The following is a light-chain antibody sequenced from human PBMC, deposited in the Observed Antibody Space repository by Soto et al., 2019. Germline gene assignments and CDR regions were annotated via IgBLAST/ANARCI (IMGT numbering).Light chain of an antibody. V-gene: IGKV4-1*01. CDR3: QGYHSAPQT. J-gene: IGKJ1*01. CDR1: QSVLFSPNNKNY. CDR2: WAS. Sequence: DIVMTQSPDSLAVSLGERATINCKSSQSVLFSPNNKNYLAWYQQKPGQPPKLLIYWASTRESGVPDRFSGSGSGTDFTLTISSRQAEDVAFYYCQGYHSAPQTFGQGTKVEI.